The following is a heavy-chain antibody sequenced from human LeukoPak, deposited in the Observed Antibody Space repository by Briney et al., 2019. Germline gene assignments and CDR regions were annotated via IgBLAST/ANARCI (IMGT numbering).Heavy chain of an antibody. CDR2: ISSSSSTI. J-gene: IGHJ5*02. Sequence: GGSLRLSCAASGFTFSSYSMNWVRQAPGKGLEWVSYISSSSSTIYYADSVKGRFTISRDNAKNSLYLQMNSLRAEDAAVYYCARDSGDTAMVTNWFDPWGQGTLVTVSS. V-gene: IGHV3-48*04. CDR3: ARDSGDTAMVTNWFDP. CDR1: GFTFSSYS. D-gene: IGHD5-18*01.